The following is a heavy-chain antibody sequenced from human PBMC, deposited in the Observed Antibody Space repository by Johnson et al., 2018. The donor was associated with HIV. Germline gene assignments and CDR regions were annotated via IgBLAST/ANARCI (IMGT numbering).Heavy chain of an antibody. CDR2: ISYDGTNK. V-gene: IGHV3-30-3*01. D-gene: IGHD3-3*01. CDR3: ARGSNFWSGYYFDGLDI. J-gene: IGHJ3*02. CDR1: GFTFSNYP. Sequence: QQQLVESGGGVVQPGRSLRLSCAASGFTFSNYPMYWVRQAPGKGLEWLAFISYDGTNKDNADSVKGRFTISRDNAKNTLYLKMNSRRPEDTDVYYCARGSNFWSGYYFDGLDIWGQGKMVTVSA.